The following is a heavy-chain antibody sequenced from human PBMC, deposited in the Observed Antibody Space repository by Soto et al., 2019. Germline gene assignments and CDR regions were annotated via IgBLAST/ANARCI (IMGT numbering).Heavy chain of an antibody. CDR1: GYTLTELS. J-gene: IGHJ4*02. CDR2: FDPEDGET. V-gene: IGHV1-24*01. D-gene: IGHD1-26*01. CDR3: ATRAFIVGATTGYYFDY. Sequence: ASVKVSCKVSGYTLTELSMHWVRQAPGKGLEWMGGFDPEDGETIYAQKFQGRVTMTEDTSTDTVYMELSSLRSEDTAVYYCATRAFIVGATTGYYFDYWGQGTLVTVSS.